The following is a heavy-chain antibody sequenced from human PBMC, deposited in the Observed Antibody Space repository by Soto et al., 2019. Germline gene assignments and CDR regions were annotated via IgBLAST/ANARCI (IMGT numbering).Heavy chain of an antibody. CDR3: ARDFGRHGAVDTTGWFDP. CDR2: INPTDGSV. CDR1: GYTFKSFY. D-gene: IGHD3-3*01. J-gene: IGHJ5*02. Sequence: QVQLVQSGAEVKKPGASVKVSFTASGYTFKSFYMNWVRQAPGQGLEWIGMINPTDGSVSFAQKFQDRVTLTTERPTSTVYMELSSLTREDTAVYFCARDFGRHGAVDTTGWFDPWGQGTLVTVSS. V-gene: IGHV1-46*02.